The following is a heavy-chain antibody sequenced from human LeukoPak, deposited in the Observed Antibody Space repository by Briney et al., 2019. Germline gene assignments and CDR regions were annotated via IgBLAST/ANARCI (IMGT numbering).Heavy chain of an antibody. CDR1: GFTLSSYS. D-gene: IGHD3-10*01. Sequence: GGSLRLACAASGFTLSSYSMSWVRQAPGKGLEWISYISSTANTIYYADSVKGRFTISRDNAKNSLSLQMNSLRAEDTAVYYCARDRWFGESLPAHFDYWGQGTLVTVSS. CDR3: ARDRWFGESLPAHFDY. CDR2: ISSTANTI. J-gene: IGHJ4*02. V-gene: IGHV3-48*01.